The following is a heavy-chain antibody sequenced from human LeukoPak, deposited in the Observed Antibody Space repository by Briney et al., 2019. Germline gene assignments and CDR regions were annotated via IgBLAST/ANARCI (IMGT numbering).Heavy chain of an antibody. D-gene: IGHD4-17*01. CDR2: LNPSGRI. J-gene: IGHJ4*02. CDR3: ARGRPSGDFFDY. V-gene: IGHV4-61*02. CDR1: GDSISRNSHY. Sequence: SETLSLTCTVSGDSISRNSHYWCWIRQSAGKGLEWIGRLNPSGRIDYNPSLKSRLTMSLDPSENKFSLKLSSVTAADTALYYCARGRPSGDFFDYWGQGALVTASS.